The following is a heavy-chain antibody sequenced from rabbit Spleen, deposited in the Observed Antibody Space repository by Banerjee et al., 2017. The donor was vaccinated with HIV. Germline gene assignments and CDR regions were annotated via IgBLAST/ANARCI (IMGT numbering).Heavy chain of an antibody. Sequence: QEQLEESGGGLVKPGGSLALTCKASGFSLNYNNVMCWVRQAPGKGLEWIACINTWSGRPVYANWAKGRFTMSKTSSTTVTLQMTSLTVADTATYFCARDLPGVIGWNFNLWGPGTLVTVS. D-gene: IGHD1-1*01. CDR2: INTWSGRP. CDR1: GFSLNYNNV. CDR3: ARDLPGVIGWNFNL. J-gene: IGHJ4*01. V-gene: IGHV1S45*01.